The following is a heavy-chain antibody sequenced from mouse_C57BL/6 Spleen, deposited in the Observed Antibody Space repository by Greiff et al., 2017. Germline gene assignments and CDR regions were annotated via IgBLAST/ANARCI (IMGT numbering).Heavy chain of an antibody. D-gene: IGHD1-1*01. V-gene: IGHV1-63*01. J-gene: IGHJ4*01. CDR3: ARYITTVVATNYYAMDY. CDR2: IYPGGGYT. Sequence: QVQLQQSGAELVRPGTSVKMSCKASGYTFTNYWIGWAKQRPGHGLEWIGDIYPGGGYTNYNEKFKGKATLTADKSSSTAYMQFSSLTSEDAAIYYCARYITTVVATNYYAMDYWGQGTSVTVSS. CDR1: GYTFTNYW.